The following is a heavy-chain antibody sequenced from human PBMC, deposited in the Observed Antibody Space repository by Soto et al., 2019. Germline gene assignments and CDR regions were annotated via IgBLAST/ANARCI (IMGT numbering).Heavy chain of an antibody. CDR3: VRGMNPLF. CDR1: GFTLRTYT. CDR2: ISISSSDR. Sequence: LRLSCAASGFTLRTYTMNWVRQAPGKGLEWVSSISISSSDRYYADSVRGRFTISRDDAKNALYLQMNSLRADDTAVYFCVRGMNPLFGGQGTLVTVSS. V-gene: IGHV3-21*06. J-gene: IGHJ4*01.